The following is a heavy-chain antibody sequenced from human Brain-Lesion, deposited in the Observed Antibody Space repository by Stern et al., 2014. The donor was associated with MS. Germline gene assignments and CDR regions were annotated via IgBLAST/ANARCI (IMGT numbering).Heavy chain of an antibody. D-gene: IGHD3-3*01. J-gene: IGHJ6*02. CDR1: GYIFTGYY. CDR3: ARDQRGITIFGVVTDYYYLGMDV. Sequence: QVQLGQSGAEVKKPGASVKVSCKTSGYIFTGYYIHWVRQAPGPGLDSMAWINPNTGGTKSAQKCQGRVTMSRDTSISTAYVELSSLTSDDTAVYYCARDQRGITIFGVVTDYYYLGMDVWGQGTTVTVSS. CDR2: INPNTGGT. V-gene: IGHV1-2*02.